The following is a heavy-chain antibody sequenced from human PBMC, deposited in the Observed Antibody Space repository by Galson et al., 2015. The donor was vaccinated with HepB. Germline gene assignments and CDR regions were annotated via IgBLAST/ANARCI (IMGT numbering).Heavy chain of an antibody. Sequence: SLRLSCAASGFTFSSYGMHWVRQAPGKGLEWVAVIWYDGSNKYYADSVKGRFTISRDNSKNTLYLQMNSLRAEDTAVYYCARDGPRLNFWSGYNSYYFDYWGQGTLVTVSS. V-gene: IGHV3-33*01. CDR3: ARDGPRLNFWSGYNSYYFDY. J-gene: IGHJ4*02. CDR2: IWYDGSNK. D-gene: IGHD3-3*01. CDR1: GFTFSSYG.